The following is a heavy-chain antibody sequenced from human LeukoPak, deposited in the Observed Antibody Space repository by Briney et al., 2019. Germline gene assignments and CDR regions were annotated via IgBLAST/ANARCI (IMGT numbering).Heavy chain of an antibody. J-gene: IGHJ6*02. V-gene: IGHV4-31*03. CDR1: GGSISSGGYY. CDR3: ARGANIVVVPAATGMDV. D-gene: IGHD2-2*01. Sequence: SETLSLTRTVSGGSISSGGYYWSWIRQHPGRGLEWIGYIYYSGSTYYNPSLKSRVTISVDTSKNQFSLKLSSVTAADTAVYYCARGANIVVVPAATGMDVWGQGTTVTVSS. CDR2: IYYSGST.